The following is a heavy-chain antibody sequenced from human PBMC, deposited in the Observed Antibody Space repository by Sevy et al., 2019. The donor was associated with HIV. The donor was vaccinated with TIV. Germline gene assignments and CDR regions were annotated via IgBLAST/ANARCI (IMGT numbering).Heavy chain of an antibody. D-gene: IGHD4-4*01. V-gene: IGHV3-23*01. CDR1: GFTFNNFA. CDR3: AKGGGMTTVALSGFDI. CDR2: ISIGGGQT. Sequence: GGSLRLSCAASGFTFNNFAMSRIRQAPGKGLEWVSSISIGGGQTYYADSVRGRFIISRDNSRNTLYVEMNSLRAEDTAIYYCAKGGGMTTVALSGFDIWGQGTTVTVSS. J-gene: IGHJ3*02.